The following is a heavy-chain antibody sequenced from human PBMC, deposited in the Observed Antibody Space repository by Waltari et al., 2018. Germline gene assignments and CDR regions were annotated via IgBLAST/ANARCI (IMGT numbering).Heavy chain of an antibody. J-gene: IGHJ5*02. Sequence: EWIGSIYYSGSTYYNPSLKSRVTISVDTSKNQFSLKQSSVTAADTAVYYCARLAVVAARPSWFDPWGQGTLVTVSS. CDR3: ARLAVVAARPSWFDP. V-gene: IGHV4-39*01. CDR2: IYYSGST. D-gene: IGHD6-6*01.